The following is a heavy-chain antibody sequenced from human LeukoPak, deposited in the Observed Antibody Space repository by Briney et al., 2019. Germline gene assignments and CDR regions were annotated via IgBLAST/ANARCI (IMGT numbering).Heavy chain of an antibody. D-gene: IGHD3-16*01. Sequence: ASVKVSCKASGYTFTGYYMHWVRQAPGQGLEWMGWVNPNSGDTKYSQKFQGRVTMTRDTSISTAYMELSRLRSDDTAVYYCATQRGSYLWGTDFDYWGQGTLVTVSS. CDR3: ATQRGSYLWGTDFDY. CDR1: GYTFTGYY. J-gene: IGHJ4*02. CDR2: VNPNSGDT. V-gene: IGHV1-2*02.